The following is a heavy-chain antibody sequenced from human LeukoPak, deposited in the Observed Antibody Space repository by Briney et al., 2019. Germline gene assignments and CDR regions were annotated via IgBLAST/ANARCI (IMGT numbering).Heavy chain of an antibody. CDR1: GFAFSSYG. CDR2: ISYDGSNK. V-gene: IGHV3-30*18. D-gene: IGHD3-10*01. Sequence: GSLRLSCAASGFAFSSYGMHWVRQAPGRGLEWVAVISYDGSNKYYADSVKGRFTISRDNSKNTLYLQMNSLRAEDTAVYYCAKDGSGSYFGYWGQGTLVTVSS. CDR3: AKDGSGSYFGY. J-gene: IGHJ4*02.